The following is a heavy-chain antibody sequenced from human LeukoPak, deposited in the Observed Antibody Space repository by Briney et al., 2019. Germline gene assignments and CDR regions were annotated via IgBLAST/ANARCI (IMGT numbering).Heavy chain of an antibody. J-gene: IGHJ6*02. CDR2: ISVSGGST. CDR3: AKGVVRSYYYGMDV. D-gene: IGHD2-15*01. Sequence: GGSLRLSCAASGFTFTIYAMSWVRQAPGKGLEWVSGISVSGGSTDYADSVKGRFTISRDNPKNTLYLQMNSLRAEDTALYYCAKGVVRSYYYGMDVWGQGTTVTVSS. CDR1: GFTFTIYA. V-gene: IGHV3-23*01.